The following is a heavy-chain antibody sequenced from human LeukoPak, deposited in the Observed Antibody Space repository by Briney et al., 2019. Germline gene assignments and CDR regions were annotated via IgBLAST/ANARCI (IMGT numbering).Heavy chain of an antibody. J-gene: IGHJ4*02. V-gene: IGHV3-33*06. CDR3: VKESAADATFHFDY. D-gene: IGHD6-13*01. Sequence: PGGSLRLSCAASGFTFNIFGMHWVRQLPGNGLEWLAVLWADGNTAHYADSVKGRFTISRDSSENKLYLQMNRLRSEDTAVYYCVKESAADATFHFDYWGQGTLVTVSS. CDR2: LWADGNTA. CDR1: GFTFNIFG.